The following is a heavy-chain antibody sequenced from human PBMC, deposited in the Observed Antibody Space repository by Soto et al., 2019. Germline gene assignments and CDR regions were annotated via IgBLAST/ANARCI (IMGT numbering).Heavy chain of an antibody. CDR1: GYTFTSYY. D-gene: IGHD3-3*01. J-gene: IGHJ6*02. CDR3: ARDRFGVGSGTHYSYCGVDF. V-gene: IGHV1-46*01. CDR2: INPSGGST. Sequence: ASVKVSCKASGYTFTSYYMHWVLQAPGQGLEWMGIINPSGGSTSYAQKFQGRVTMTRDTSTSTVYMELSSLRSEDTAVYYCARDRFGVGSGTHYSYCGVDFWGQGNTVTVFS.